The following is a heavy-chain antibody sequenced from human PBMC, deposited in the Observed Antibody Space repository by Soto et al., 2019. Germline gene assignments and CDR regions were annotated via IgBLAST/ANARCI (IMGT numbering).Heavy chain of an antibody. CDR3: ARHYCSSTSCSLNFDY. D-gene: IGHD2-2*01. CDR2: IYPGDSDT. CDR1: GYSFTSYW. Sequence: GESLKISCKGSGYSFTSYWIGWVRQMPGKGLEWMGIIYPGDSDTRYSPSFQGQVTISADKSISTAYLQWSSLKASDTAMYYCARHYCSSTSCSLNFDYWGQGTLVTVSS. J-gene: IGHJ4*02. V-gene: IGHV5-51*01.